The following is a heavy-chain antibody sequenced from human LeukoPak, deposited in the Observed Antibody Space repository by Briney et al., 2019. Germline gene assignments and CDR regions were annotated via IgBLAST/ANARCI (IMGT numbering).Heavy chain of an antibody. CDR2: IYPGDSDT. J-gene: IGHJ4*02. Sequence: GESLKISCKCSGYTLTSYWIGWVRKMPGKGLEWMGIIYPGDSDTRYSPSFQGQVTISADKSISTAYLQWSSLKASDTAMYYCARRNYYDSSGFSYYFDYWGQGTLVTVSS. D-gene: IGHD3-22*01. V-gene: IGHV5-51*01. CDR3: ARRNYYDSSGFSYYFDY. CDR1: GYTLTSYW.